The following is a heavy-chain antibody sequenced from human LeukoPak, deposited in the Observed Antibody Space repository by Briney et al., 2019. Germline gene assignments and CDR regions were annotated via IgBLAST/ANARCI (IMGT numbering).Heavy chain of an antibody. D-gene: IGHD2-21*02. CDR2: INQDGSKK. J-gene: IGHJ4*02. CDR3: AKWGPYCVGDYCPALDS. Sequence: GGSLRLSCVASRFTFSNYWMSWVRQAPGKGLEWVANINQDGSKKRYADSMKGRFTISRDNAKESLYLQLNSLGAEDTAVYYCAKWGPYCVGDYCPALDSWGPGTLVTVSS. V-gene: IGHV3-7*01. CDR1: RFTFSNYW.